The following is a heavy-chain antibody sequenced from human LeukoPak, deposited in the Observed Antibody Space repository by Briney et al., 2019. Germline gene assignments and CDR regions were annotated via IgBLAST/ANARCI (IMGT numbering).Heavy chain of an antibody. V-gene: IGHV4-30-2*01. CDR3: ARSSGGWFDP. CDR1: GGSISSGGYY. Sequence: SETLSLTCTVSGGSISSGGYYWSWIRQPPGKGLEWIGYIYHSGSTYYNPSLKSRVTISVDRSKNQFSLKLSSVTAADTAVYYCARSSGGWFDPWGQGTLVTVSS. CDR2: IYHSGST. J-gene: IGHJ5*02. D-gene: IGHD3-10*01.